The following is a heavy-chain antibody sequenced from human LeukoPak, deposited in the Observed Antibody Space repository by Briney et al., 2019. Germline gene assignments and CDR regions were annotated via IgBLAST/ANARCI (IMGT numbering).Heavy chain of an antibody. J-gene: IGHJ6*02. V-gene: IGHV1-69*04. D-gene: IGHD5-18*01. CDR1: GGTFSSSA. CDR3: AKDQGLTAPPPYGLDV. CDR2: IIPVLNIT. Sequence: SVKVSCKTSGGTFSSSAITWVRQASGQGLEWMGRIIPVLNITTYAQKFQGRVTITADTSTSTVYMELSSLRSEETAVYYCAKDQGLTAPPPYGLDVWGQGTTVIVTS.